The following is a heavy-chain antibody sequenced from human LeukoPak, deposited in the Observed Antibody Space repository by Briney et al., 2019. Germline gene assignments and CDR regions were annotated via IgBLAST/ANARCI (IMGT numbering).Heavy chain of an antibody. CDR1: GYTFTGYY. CDR3: ARVDYDYVWGSYRYFDY. CDR2: INPNSGGT. J-gene: IGHJ4*02. D-gene: IGHD3-16*02. Sequence: GASVKVPCKASGYTFTGYYMHWVRQAPGQGLEWMGWINPNSGGTNYAQKFQGRVTMTRDTSISTAYMELSRLRSDDTAVYYCARVDYDYVWGSYRYFDYWGQGTLVTVSS. V-gene: IGHV1-2*02.